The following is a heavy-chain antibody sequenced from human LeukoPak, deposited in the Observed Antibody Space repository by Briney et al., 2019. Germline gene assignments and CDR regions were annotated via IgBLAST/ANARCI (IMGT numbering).Heavy chain of an antibody. CDR3: ARLWYSSSSLDY. CDR1: GGSISSSSYY. J-gene: IGHJ4*02. V-gene: IGHV4-39*01. CDR2: IYYSGSP. D-gene: IGHD6-6*01. Sequence: SETLSLTCTVSGGSISSSSYYWGWIRQPPGKGLEWIGSIYYSGSPYYNPSLKSRVTISVDTSKNQFSLKLSSVTAADTAVYYCARLWYSSSSLDYWGQGTLVTVSS.